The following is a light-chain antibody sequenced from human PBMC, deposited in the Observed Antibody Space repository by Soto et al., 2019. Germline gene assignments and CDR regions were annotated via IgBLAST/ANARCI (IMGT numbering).Light chain of an antibody. CDR2: GAS. CDR3: QQYGSSPPEWT. V-gene: IGKV3-20*01. Sequence: EIVLTQSPGTLSLSPGERATLSCRASQSVSSSYLAWYQQKPGQAPRLLIYGASSRATGIPDRFSGSGSGTDFSLTISTLEPEDFAVYYCQQYGSSPPEWTFGQGTKVEIK. J-gene: IGKJ1*01. CDR1: QSVSSSY.